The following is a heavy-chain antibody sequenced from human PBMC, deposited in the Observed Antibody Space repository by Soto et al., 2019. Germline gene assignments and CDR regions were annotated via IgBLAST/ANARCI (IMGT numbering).Heavy chain of an antibody. CDR2: IWYDGSNK. J-gene: IGHJ6*02. Sequence: QVQLVESGGGVVQPGRSLRLSCAASGFTFSSYGMHWVRQAPGKGLEWVAVIWYDGSNKYYADSVKGRFTISRDNSKNTLYLQMNSLRAEDTAVYYCARVGYDFWSAQDRYYYGMDVWGQGTTVTVSS. CDR3: ARVGYDFWSAQDRYYYGMDV. CDR1: GFTFSSYG. V-gene: IGHV3-33*01. D-gene: IGHD3-3*01.